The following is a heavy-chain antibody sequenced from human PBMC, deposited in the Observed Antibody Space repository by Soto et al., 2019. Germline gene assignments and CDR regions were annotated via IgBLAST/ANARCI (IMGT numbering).Heavy chain of an antibody. V-gene: IGHV3-23*01. D-gene: IGHD2-2*01. CDR3: ARDLSTSAYYFDY. CDR1: GFTFSSYA. J-gene: IGHJ4*02. Sequence: GSLRLSCAASGFTFSSYAMTWVRQAPGKGMAWVSGISGSGDSTYYADSVKGRLTISRDNSKNALYLQMNSLRGEDTAVYYCARDLSTSAYYFDYWGQGTLVTVSS. CDR2: ISGSGDST.